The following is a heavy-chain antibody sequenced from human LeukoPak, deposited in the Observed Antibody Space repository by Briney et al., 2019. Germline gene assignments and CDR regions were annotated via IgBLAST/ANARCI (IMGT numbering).Heavy chain of an antibody. V-gene: IGHV3-7*04. CDR1: GFTFSSYW. D-gene: IGHD5-18*01. CDR2: IKQDGSEK. J-gene: IGHJ3*02. Sequence: PGGSLRLSCAASGFTFSSYWMSWIRQAPGKGLEWVANIKQDGSEKYYVDSMKGRFTISRDNAKNSLYLQMNSLRAEDTAVYYCARAGHAFDVDTTIISFWVGAFDIWGQGTMVTVSS. CDR3: ARAGHAFDVDTTIISFWVGAFDI.